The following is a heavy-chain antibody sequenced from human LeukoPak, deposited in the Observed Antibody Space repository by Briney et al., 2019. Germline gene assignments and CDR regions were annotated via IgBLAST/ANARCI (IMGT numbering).Heavy chain of an antibody. Sequence: KPGGSLRLSCTTSRFTFGHYAMDWVRQAPGKGLEWVSSITNSSRYTYYADSVKGRFTISRDNAKNSLYLQMNSLRAEDTAVYYCARSYEVSGFSDWGQGTLVTVSS. CDR1: RFTFGHYA. V-gene: IGHV3-21*01. CDR3: ARSYEVSGFSD. CDR2: ITNSSRYT. D-gene: IGHD3-3*01. J-gene: IGHJ4*02.